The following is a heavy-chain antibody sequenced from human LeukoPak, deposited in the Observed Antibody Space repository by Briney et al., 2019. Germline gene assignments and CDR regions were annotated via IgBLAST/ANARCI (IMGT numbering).Heavy chain of an antibody. V-gene: IGHV4-39*01. Sequence: SETLSLTCTVSGGSISSSSYYWGWIRQPPGKGLEWIGSIYYSGSTYYNPSLKSRVTISVDTSKNQFSLKLSSVTAADTAVYYCARLAPPYYDFWSGYWDYWGQGTLVTVSS. CDR1: GGSISSSSYY. D-gene: IGHD3-3*01. J-gene: IGHJ4*02. CDR3: ARLAPPYYDFWSGYWDY. CDR2: IYYSGST.